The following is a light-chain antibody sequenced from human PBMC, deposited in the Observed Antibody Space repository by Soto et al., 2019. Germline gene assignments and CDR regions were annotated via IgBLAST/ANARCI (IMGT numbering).Light chain of an antibody. V-gene: IGLV2-14*01. CDR2: KVS. CDR3: CSYTRSYTWV. CDR1: SSDVGDGDF. J-gene: IGLJ3*02. Sequence: QSALTQPASVSGSPRQSITISCTGTSSDVGDGDFVSWYQQRPGNAPKLMIYKVSNRPSGVYNRFSGSKSGNTASLTISGLQAEDEADYYCCSYTRSYTWVFGGGTKLTVL.